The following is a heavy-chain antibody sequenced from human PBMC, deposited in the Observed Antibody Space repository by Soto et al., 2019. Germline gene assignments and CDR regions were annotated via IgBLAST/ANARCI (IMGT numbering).Heavy chain of an antibody. Sequence: SETLSLTCTVSGGSISSGDYYWSWIRQPPGKGLEWIGYIYYSGSTYYNPSLKSRVTISVDTSKNQFSLKLSSVTAADTAVYYCARVFSNVVVPIYYFDYWGQGTLVTVSS. CDR3: ARVFSNVVVPIYYFDY. CDR2: IYYSGST. V-gene: IGHV4-30-4*01. J-gene: IGHJ4*02. D-gene: IGHD3-22*01. CDR1: GGSISSGDYY.